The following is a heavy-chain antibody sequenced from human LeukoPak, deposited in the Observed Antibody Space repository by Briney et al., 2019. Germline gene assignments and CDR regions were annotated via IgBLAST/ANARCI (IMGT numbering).Heavy chain of an antibody. CDR3: ARGRRGPDY. CDR1: GGSFSGYY. J-gene: IGHJ4*02. D-gene: IGHD3-10*01. Sequence: SETLSLTCAVYGGSFSGYYWSWIRQPPGKGLEWIGEINHSGSTNYNPSLKSRVTISVDTSKNQFSLKLSSMTAADTAVYYCARGRRGPDYWGQGTLVTVSS. V-gene: IGHV4-34*01. CDR2: INHSGST.